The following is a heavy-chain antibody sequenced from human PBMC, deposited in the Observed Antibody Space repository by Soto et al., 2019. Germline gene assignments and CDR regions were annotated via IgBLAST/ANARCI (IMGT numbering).Heavy chain of an antibody. CDR2: IKSKPDGGTT. CDR1: GFSLRNAG. D-gene: IGHD3-3*01. Sequence: GVSLRLSWVAAGFSLRNAGRRWVRQAPGKRLEQACRIKSKPDGGTTDYAAPVKGRFTISRDDSKNTLYLQMNSLKTEDTAVYYCTTDRLRFLEWSYYYYYYVMNVWGHGTAVTVSS. CDR3: TTDRLRFLEWSYYYYYYVMNV. J-gene: IGHJ6*02. V-gene: IGHV3-15*01.